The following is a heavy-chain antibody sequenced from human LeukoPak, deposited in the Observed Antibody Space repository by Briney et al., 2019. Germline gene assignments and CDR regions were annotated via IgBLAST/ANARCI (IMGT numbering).Heavy chain of an antibody. Sequence: GSLRLSCAASGFTFSSYSMNWVRQAPGKGLEWVSSISSSSSYIYYADSAKGRFTISRDNAKNSLYLQMNSLRAEDTAVYYCARDGGKLGVDYWGQGTLVTVSS. CDR2: ISSSSSYI. J-gene: IGHJ4*02. CDR3: ARDGGKLGVDY. V-gene: IGHV3-21*01. CDR1: GFTFSSYS. D-gene: IGHD3-16*01.